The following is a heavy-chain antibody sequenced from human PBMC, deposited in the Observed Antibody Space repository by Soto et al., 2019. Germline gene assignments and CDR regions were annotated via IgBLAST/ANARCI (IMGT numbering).Heavy chain of an antibody. J-gene: IGHJ4*02. D-gene: IGHD3-16*02. V-gene: IGHV3-15*07. CDR3: TTDYMITFGGVIVIG. CDR2: IKSKTDGGTT. CDR1: GFTFSNAW. Sequence: GGSLRLSCAASGFTFSNAWMNWVRQAPGKGLEWVGRIKSKTDGGTTDYAAPVKGRFTISRDDSKNTLYLQMNSLKTEDTAVYYCTTDYMITFGGVIVIGWGQGTLVTVSS.